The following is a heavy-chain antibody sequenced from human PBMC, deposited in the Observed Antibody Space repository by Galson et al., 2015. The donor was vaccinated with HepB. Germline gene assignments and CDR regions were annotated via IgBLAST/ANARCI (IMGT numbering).Heavy chain of an antibody. Sequence: PALVKPTQTLTLTCTFSGFSLSTSGVGVGWIRQPPGKALEWLALIYWDDDKRYSPSLKSRLTITKDTSKNQVVLTMTNMDPVDTATYYCSHRLMGGAAAHMWDHVYVDYWGQGTLVTVSS. CDR3: SHRLMGGAAAHMWDHVYVDY. J-gene: IGHJ4*02. CDR2: IYWDDDK. D-gene: IGHD6-13*01. V-gene: IGHV2-5*02. CDR1: GFSLSTSGVG.